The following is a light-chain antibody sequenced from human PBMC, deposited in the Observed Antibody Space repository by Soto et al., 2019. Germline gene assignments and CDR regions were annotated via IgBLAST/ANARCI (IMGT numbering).Light chain of an antibody. CDR3: QKYDSAPRT. V-gene: IGKV1-27*01. J-gene: IGKJ1*01. Sequence: DIQRTQSPSSLSASVGDTVTITCRASQGISISLAWYQQKSGKPPKPLIYAASTLQFGVPSRFSGSGSGTDFSLTISNLQPEDVATYYCQKYDSAPRTFGQGTKVEIK. CDR1: QGISIS. CDR2: AAS.